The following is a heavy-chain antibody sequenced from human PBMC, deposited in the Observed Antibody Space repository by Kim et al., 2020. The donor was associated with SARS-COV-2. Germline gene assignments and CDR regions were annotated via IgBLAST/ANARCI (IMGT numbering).Heavy chain of an antibody. CDR3: ARGHGRGSGWCDY. CDR1: GGSFSGYY. V-gene: IGHV4-34*01. Sequence: SETLSLTCAVYGGSFSGYYWSWIRQPPGKGLEWIGEINHSGSTNYNPSLKSRVTISVDTSKNQFSLKLSSVTAADPAVYYCARGHGRGSGWCDYWGQGT. J-gene: IGHJ4*02. CDR2: INHSGST. D-gene: IGHD6-13*01.